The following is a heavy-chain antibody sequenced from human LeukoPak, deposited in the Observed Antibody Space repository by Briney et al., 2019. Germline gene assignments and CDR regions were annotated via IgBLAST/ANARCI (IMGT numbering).Heavy chain of an antibody. V-gene: IGHV1-69*05. Sequence: SVKVSCKASGGTFSSYAISWVRQAPGQGLEWMGGIIPIFGTANYAQKFQGRVTITTDESTSTAYMELSSLRSEDTAVYYCATGVAAPNSFYYYYMDVWGKGTTVTVSS. CDR3: ATGVAAPNSFYYYYMDV. CDR1: GGTFSSYA. CDR2: IIPIFGTA. J-gene: IGHJ6*03. D-gene: IGHD6-6*01.